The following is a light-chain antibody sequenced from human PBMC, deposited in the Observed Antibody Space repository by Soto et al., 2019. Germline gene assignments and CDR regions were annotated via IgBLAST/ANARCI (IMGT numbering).Light chain of an antibody. CDR1: QSVSRNY. V-gene: IGKV3-20*01. CDR3: QQCADSPLT. Sequence: EIVLTQSPGTLSLSPGERATLSCRASQSVSRNYLAWYQQKPGQAPRLLIYDASSRATGIPYRFSGSGSGTDFTLTISRLEPEDFAVYYCQQCADSPLTFGQGTKVEIK. CDR2: DAS. J-gene: IGKJ1*01.